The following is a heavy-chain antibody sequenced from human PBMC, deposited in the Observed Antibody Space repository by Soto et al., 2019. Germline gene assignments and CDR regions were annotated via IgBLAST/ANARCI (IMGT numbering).Heavy chain of an antibody. D-gene: IGHD4-17*01. CDR2: IYYSGST. V-gene: IGHV4-59*01. CDR1: GGSISSYY. J-gene: IGHJ4*02. Sequence: SETLSLTCTVSGGSISSYYWSWIRQPPGKGLEWIGYIYYSGSTNYNPSLKSRVTISVDTSKNQFSLKLSSVTAADTAVYYCERVQGTTVTTIYDFDYWGQGTLVTVSS. CDR3: ERVQGTTVTTIYDFDY.